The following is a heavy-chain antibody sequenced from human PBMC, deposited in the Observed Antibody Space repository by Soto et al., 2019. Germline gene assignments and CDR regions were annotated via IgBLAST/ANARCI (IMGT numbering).Heavy chain of an antibody. Sequence: PGGSLRLSCAASGFTFSSYAMSWVRQAPGKGLEWVSAISGSGGSTYYADSVKGRFTISRDNSKNTLYLQMNSLRAEDTAVYYCAKDGGYCSSTSCYRAYYFDYWGRGTLVTVSS. CDR2: ISGSGGST. V-gene: IGHV3-23*01. J-gene: IGHJ4*02. CDR3: AKDGGYCSSTSCYRAYYFDY. D-gene: IGHD2-2*01. CDR1: GFTFSSYA.